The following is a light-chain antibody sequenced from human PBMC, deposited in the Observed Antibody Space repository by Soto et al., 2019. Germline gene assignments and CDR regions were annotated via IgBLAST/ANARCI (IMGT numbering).Light chain of an antibody. V-gene: IGKV1-5*01. J-gene: IGKJ1*01. Sequence: DIQMTQPPSTLSASVGDRVTITCRASQSISSWLAWYQQKPGKAPKLLIYDASSLESGVPSRFSGSGSGTEFTLTISSLQPDDFATYYCQQYNSYSGTFGQGPKVDIK. CDR1: QSISSW. CDR2: DAS. CDR3: QQYNSYSGT.